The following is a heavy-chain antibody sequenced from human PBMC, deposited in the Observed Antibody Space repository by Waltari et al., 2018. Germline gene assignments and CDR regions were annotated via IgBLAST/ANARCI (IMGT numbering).Heavy chain of an antibody. V-gene: IGHV1-69*13. J-gene: IGHJ4*02. CDR1: GSTFSSYA. D-gene: IGHD1-26*01. CDR3: AMEPMEWELLWPDY. Sequence: QVQLVQSGAEVKKPGSSVKVSCKASGSTFSSYAISWVRQAPGQGLEWMGGIIPIFGTANYAQKFQGRVTITADESTSTAYMELSSLRSEDTAVYYCAMEPMEWELLWPDYWGQGTLVTVSS. CDR2: IIPIFGTA.